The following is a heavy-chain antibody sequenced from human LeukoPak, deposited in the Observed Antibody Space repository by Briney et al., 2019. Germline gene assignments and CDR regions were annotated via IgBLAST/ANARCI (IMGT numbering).Heavy chain of an antibody. D-gene: IGHD6-25*01. CDR2: IYTSGST. J-gene: IGHJ5*02. V-gene: IGHV4-4*07. Sequence: SETLSLTCTVSGGSISRYYWSWLRQPAGKGLEWLGRIYTSGSTNYNPSLKSRVTMSVDTSKNQFSLKLSSVTAADTAVYYCARDQRWFDPWGQGTLVTVSS. CDR1: GGSISRYY. CDR3: ARDQRWFDP.